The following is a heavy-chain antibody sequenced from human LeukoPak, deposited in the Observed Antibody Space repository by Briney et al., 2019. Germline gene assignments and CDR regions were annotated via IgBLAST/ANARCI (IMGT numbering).Heavy chain of an antibody. CDR3: ARGEITFGGVRY. V-gene: IGHV3-48*03. CDR2: ISSSGSTI. CDR1: GFTFSSYE. Sequence: GGSLRLSCAASGFTFSSYEMNWVRQAPGKGLEWVSYISSSGSTIYYADSVKGRFTISRDNAKNSLYLQMNSLRAEDTAVYYCARGEITFGGVRYWGQGTLVTVSS. J-gene: IGHJ4*02. D-gene: IGHD3-16*01.